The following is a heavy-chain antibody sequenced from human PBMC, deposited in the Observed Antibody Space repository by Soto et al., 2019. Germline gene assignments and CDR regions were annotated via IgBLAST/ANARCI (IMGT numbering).Heavy chain of an antibody. J-gene: IGHJ6*02. Sequence: SVKVSCKASGYTFTSYYMHWVRQAPGQGLEWMGIINPSGGSTSYAQKFQGRVTMTWDTSTSTVSMELSSLRSEDTAVYYCARDEYSSGWYDYYGMDVWGQGTTV. CDR3: ARDEYSSGWYDYYGMDV. V-gene: IGHV1-46*01. CDR2: INPSGGST. CDR1: GYTFTSYY. D-gene: IGHD6-19*01.